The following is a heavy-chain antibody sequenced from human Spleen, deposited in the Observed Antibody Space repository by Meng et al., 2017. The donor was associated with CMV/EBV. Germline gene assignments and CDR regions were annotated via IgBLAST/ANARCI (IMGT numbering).Heavy chain of an antibody. V-gene: IGHV3-30*04. J-gene: IGHJ6*02. CDR1: GFTFDDYT. Sequence: GGSLRLSCAASGFTFDDYTMHWVRQAPGKGLEWVAVISYDGSNKYYADSVKGRFTISRDNSKNTLYLQMNSLRAEDTAVYYCARAQGYCSSTSCSPYYYGMDVWGQGTTVTVSS. CDR2: ISYDGSNK. D-gene: IGHD2-2*01. CDR3: ARAQGYCSSTSCSPYYYGMDV.